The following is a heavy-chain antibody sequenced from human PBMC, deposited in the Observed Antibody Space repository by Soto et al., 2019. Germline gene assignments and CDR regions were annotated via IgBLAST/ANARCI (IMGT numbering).Heavy chain of an antibody. V-gene: IGHV3-9*01. J-gene: IGHJ5*02. D-gene: IGHD1-1*01. CDR3: AKGGSVALRAPSGRADWFYL. CDR2: ITWNGGTI. Sequence: EVQLVESGGGLVQPGRSLRLSCAASGFAFDDYVMHWVRQPPGRGLEWVSGITWNGGTIRYVDSVKGRFTISRDNAKNSLYRPMNRPRPEDTAVYYCAKGGSVALRAPSGRADWFYLWGQGTQVTVSS. CDR1: GFAFDDYV.